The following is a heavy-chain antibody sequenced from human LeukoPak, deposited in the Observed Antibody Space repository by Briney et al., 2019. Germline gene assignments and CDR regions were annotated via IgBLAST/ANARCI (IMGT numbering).Heavy chain of an antibody. CDR1: GYTFTGYY. CDR2: INPNSGGT. J-gene: IGHJ4*02. CDR3: VRSERVAGYFDY. D-gene: IGHD6-19*01. Sequence: ASVTVSCTASGYTFTGYYMHWVRQAPGQGLEWMGRINPNSGGTNYAQKFQGRVTMTRDTSISTAYMELSRLRSDDTAVYYCVRSERVAGYFDYWGQGTLVTVSS. V-gene: IGHV1-2*06.